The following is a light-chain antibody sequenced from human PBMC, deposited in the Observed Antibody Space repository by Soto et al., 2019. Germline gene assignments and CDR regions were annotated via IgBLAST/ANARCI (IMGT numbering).Light chain of an antibody. J-gene: IGKJ1*01. CDR1: QSVSSN. V-gene: IGKV3-15*01. CDR3: QQYNNWPQT. Sequence: MGMKQSTVTVSVSPGERNTLSCRASQSVSSNLAWYQQKPGQAPRLLIYGASTRATGIPARFSGSGSGTEFTLTISSLQSEDFAVYYCQQYNNWPQTFGQGTKVDIK. CDR2: GAS.